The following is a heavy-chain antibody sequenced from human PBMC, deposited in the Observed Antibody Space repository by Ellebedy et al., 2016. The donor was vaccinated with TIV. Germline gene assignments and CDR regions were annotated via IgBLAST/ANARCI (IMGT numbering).Heavy chain of an antibody. D-gene: IGHD4-17*01. Sequence: PGGSLRLSCAASGFNFRSYWMTWVRQAPGKGLEWVAKIRQEGDEIYYVESVKGRFTISRDNAKNSLFLQMNSLRFEDTAVYYCARRASYGDYAVQVNPWFDPWGQGTLVTVSS. J-gene: IGHJ5*02. V-gene: IGHV3-7*01. CDR3: ARRASYGDYAVQVNPWFDP. CDR1: GFNFRSYW. CDR2: IRQEGDEI.